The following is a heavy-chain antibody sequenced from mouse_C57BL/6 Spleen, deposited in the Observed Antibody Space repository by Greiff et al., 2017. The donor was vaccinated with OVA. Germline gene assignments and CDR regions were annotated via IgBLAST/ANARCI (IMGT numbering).Heavy chain of an antibody. CDR3: ARYDGYSWFAY. CDR1: GYTFTSYW. Sequence: QVQLKQPGAELVMPGASVKLSCKASGYTFTSYWMHWVKQRPGQGLEWIGEIDPSDSYTNYNQKFKGKSTLTVDKSSSTAYMQLSSLTAEDSAVYYCARYDGYSWFAYWGQGTLVTVSA. V-gene: IGHV1-69*01. CDR2: IDPSDSYT. J-gene: IGHJ3*01. D-gene: IGHD2-3*01.